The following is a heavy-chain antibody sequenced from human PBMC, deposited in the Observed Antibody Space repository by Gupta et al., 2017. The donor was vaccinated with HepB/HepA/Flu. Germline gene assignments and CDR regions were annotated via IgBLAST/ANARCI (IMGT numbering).Heavy chain of an antibody. J-gene: IGHJ6*03. V-gene: IGHV1-69*01. Sequence: QLQLVQSGAEVNRPGASVKVSCTASGGTFSSLAISWVRQAPGQGLEWMGGIIPIFGTTKYIEKFQGRVTITADESTSTAYMELKGLRSEDTAVYYCASIAAAGYYYMDVWGNGTSVTLSS. CDR1: GGTFSSLA. D-gene: IGHD6-13*01. CDR3: ASIAAAGYYYMDV. CDR2: IIPIFGTT.